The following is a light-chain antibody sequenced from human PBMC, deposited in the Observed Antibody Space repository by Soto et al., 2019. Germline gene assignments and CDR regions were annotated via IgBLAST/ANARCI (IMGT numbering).Light chain of an antibody. Sequence: DIQLTQAPSFLSASAGDRVTITCRASQSISSWLAWYQQKPGKAPKLLIYDAYSLESGVPSRFSGSGSGTDFTLTISSLQPEDFATYYCKQSYSTSITFGQGTRLEI. J-gene: IGKJ5*01. CDR3: KQSYSTSIT. CDR1: QSISSW. CDR2: DAY. V-gene: IGKV1-39*01.